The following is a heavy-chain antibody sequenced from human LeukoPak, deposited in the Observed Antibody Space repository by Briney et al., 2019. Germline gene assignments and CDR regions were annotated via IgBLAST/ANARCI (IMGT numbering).Heavy chain of an antibody. Sequence: PGGSLRLSCAASGFTFSSYSMNWVRQAPGKGPEWVSYISSSSSTIYYADSVKGRFTISRDNAKNSLYLQMNSLRAEDTAVYYCGSPGIAAAGGFDYWGQGTLVTVSS. V-gene: IGHV3-48*01. CDR2: ISSSSSTI. CDR1: GFTFSSYS. J-gene: IGHJ4*02. D-gene: IGHD6-13*01. CDR3: GSPGIAAAGGFDY.